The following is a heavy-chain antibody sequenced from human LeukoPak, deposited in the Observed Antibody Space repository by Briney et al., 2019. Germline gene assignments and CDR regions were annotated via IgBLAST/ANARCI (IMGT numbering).Heavy chain of an antibody. CDR3: AIHLRDNWFDP. CDR1: GFTFSSYA. J-gene: IGHJ5*02. CDR2: ISGSGGST. Sequence: PGGSLRLSCAASGFTFSSYAMSWVRQAPGKGLAWVSAISGSGGSTYYADSMKGRFTISRDNSKNTLYLQMNSLRAEDTAVYYCAIHLRDNWFDPWGQGTLVTVSP. V-gene: IGHV3-23*01.